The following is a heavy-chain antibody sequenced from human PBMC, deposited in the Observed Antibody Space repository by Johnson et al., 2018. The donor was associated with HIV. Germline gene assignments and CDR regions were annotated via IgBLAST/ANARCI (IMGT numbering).Heavy chain of an antibody. CDR3: ARDGYYDSGSDPLDS. Sequence: VQLVESGGGVVQPGRSLRLSCAASGFTFSSYGMTWVRKPPGMGLEWVPVINWNGGVIAYADSVKGRFTISRDNAKNSLYLQMNSLRAEDTALYYCARDGYYDSGSDPLDSWGEGTMVTVSS. V-gene: IGHV3-20*04. D-gene: IGHD3-10*01. CDR2: INWNGGVI. CDR1: GFTFSSYG. J-gene: IGHJ3*02.